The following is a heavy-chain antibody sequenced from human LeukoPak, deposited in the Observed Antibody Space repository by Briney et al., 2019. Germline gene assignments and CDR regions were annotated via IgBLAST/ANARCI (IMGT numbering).Heavy chain of an antibody. D-gene: IGHD6-13*01. J-gene: IGHJ4*02. CDR2: ISSSSSYI. Sequence: GGSLRLSCAASGFTVSSNYMSWVRQAPGKGLEWVSSISSSSSYIYYADSVKGRFTISRDNAKNSLYLQMNSLRAEDTAVYYCARLIAAAGNDYWGQGTLVTVSS. CDR3: ARLIAAAGNDY. V-gene: IGHV3-21*01. CDR1: GFTVSSNY.